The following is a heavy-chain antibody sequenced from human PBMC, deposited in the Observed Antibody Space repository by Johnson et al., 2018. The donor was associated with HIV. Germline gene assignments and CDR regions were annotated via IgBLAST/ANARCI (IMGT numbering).Heavy chain of an antibody. CDR2: LKSKVDGVTT. Sequence: EVQLVESGGGLVKPGGSLRLSCRASGFPFSNAWMNWVRQAPGKGLEWVGRLKSKVDGVTTDYAAPVKDRFTISRDDSKNTLYLQMSSLRTEDAAVYYCTTEGDAFDIWGQGTMVTVSS. J-gene: IGHJ3*02. V-gene: IGHV3-15*01. CDR1: GFPFSNAW. CDR3: TTEGDAFDI.